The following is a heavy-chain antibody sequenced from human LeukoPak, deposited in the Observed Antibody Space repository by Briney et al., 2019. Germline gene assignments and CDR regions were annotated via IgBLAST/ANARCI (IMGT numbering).Heavy chain of an antibody. CDR3: ARRITMVRGGRIDI. V-gene: IGHV4-34*01. J-gene: IGHJ3*02. Sequence: SETLSLTCADYGGSFSGYYWSWIRQPPGKGLEWIGEINHSGSTNYNPSLKSRVTISVDTSKNQFALKLSSVTAADTAVYYCARRITMVRGGRIDIWGQGTMVTVSS. D-gene: IGHD3-10*01. CDR1: GGSFSGYY. CDR2: INHSGST.